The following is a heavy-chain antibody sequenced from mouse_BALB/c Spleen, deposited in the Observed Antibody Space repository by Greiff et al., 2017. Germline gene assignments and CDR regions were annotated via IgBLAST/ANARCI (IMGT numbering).Heavy chain of an antibody. V-gene: IGHV5-4*02. D-gene: IGHD1-1*02. CDR2: ISDGGSYT. J-gene: IGHJ4*01. Sequence: EVKLMESGGGLVKPGGSLKLSCAASGFTFSDYYMYWVRQTPEKRLEWVATISDGGSYTYYPDSVKGRFTISRDNAKNNLYLQMSSLKSEDTAMYYCAREGPGNYAMDYWGQGTSVTVSS. CDR1: GFTFSDYY. CDR3: AREGPGNYAMDY.